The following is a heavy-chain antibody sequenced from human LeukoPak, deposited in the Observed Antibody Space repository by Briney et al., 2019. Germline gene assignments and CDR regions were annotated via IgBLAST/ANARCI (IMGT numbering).Heavy chain of an antibody. CDR3: ARDRYGFAFDI. D-gene: IGHD3-16*02. J-gene: IGHJ3*02. CDR1: GGSFSGYY. Sequence: SETLSLTCAVYGGSFSGYYWSWIRQPPGKGLEWIGEINHSGSTNYNPSLKSRVTISVDTSKNQFSLRLNSVTAADTAVYYCARDRYGFAFDIWGQGTMVTVSS. CDR2: INHSGST. V-gene: IGHV4-34*01.